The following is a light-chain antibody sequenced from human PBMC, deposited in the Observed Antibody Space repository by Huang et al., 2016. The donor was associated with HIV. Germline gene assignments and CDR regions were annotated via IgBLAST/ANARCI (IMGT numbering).Light chain of an antibody. CDR3: HQSYNNPWT. V-gene: IGKV1-39*01. Sequence: DVQMTQSPPSVSASVGDRVTITCRASQSIRNDLNWYQQRPGEAPKLLIYAASSLQSGVPSRFSGGGSGTDFALNISSLQPEDFATYYCHQSYNNPWTFGQGTKVESK. J-gene: IGKJ1*01. CDR2: AAS. CDR1: QSIRND.